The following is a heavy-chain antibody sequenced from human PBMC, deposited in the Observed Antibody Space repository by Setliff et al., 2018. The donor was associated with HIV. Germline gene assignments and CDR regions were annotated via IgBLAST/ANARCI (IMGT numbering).Heavy chain of an antibody. J-gene: IGHJ3*02. V-gene: IGHV4-31*11. CDR2: IYNSGST. CDR1: GESFSGYY. CDR3: ARLTYYYDTSGPAAAFDI. Sequence: SETLSLTCAVYGESFSGYYWNWIRQHPGKGLEWIGYIYNSGSTYYSPSLQSRLTISVDTSKNQLSLKLTSVTAADTAVYYCARLTYYYDTSGPAAAFDIWGQGTMVTVSS. D-gene: IGHD3-22*01.